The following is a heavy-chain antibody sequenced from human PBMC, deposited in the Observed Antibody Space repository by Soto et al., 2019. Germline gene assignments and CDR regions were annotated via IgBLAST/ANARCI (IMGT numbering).Heavy chain of an antibody. V-gene: IGHV3-30-3*01. D-gene: IGHD3-16*01. J-gene: IGHJ6*02. Sequence: QVQLVESGGGVVQPGTSLRLSCAASGFTFNNYAIHWVRQAPGKGLEWVAVISYDGINKYYADSAKGRFTASRDNSENTLDLEMNSLGAEDTSLYYCARGGGALYYFGLDVWGQGTTVTVSS. CDR1: GFTFNNYA. CDR3: ARGGGALYYFGLDV. CDR2: ISYDGINK.